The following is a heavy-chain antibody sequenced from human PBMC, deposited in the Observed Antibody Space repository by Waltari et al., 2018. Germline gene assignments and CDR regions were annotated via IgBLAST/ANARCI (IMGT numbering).Heavy chain of an antibody. V-gene: IGHV3-30-3*01. CDR3: ARDVAARPAYYYYYMDV. J-gene: IGHJ6*03. CDR2: ISYDGSNK. CDR1: GFTFSSYA. D-gene: IGHD6-6*01. Sequence: QVQLVESGGGVVQPGRSLRLSCAASGFTFSSYAMHWVRQAPGKGREWVAVISYDGSNKYYADSVKGRFTISRDNSKNTLYLQMNSLRAEDTAVYYCARDVAARPAYYYYYMDVWGKGTTVTISS.